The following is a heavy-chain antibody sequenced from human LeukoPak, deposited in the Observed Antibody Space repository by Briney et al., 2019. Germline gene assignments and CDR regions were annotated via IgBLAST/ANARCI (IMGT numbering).Heavy chain of an antibody. CDR1: GFTFSSYA. J-gene: IGHJ5*02. Sequence: GGSLRLSCAASGFTFSSYAMHWVRQAPGKGLEWVAVISYDGSNKYYADSVKGRFTISRDNSKNTLYLQMNSLRAEGTAVYYCARAYVVRGVGWFDPWGQGTLVTVSS. CDR2: ISYDGSNK. V-gene: IGHV3-30*04. CDR3: ARAYVVRGVGWFDP. D-gene: IGHD3-10*01.